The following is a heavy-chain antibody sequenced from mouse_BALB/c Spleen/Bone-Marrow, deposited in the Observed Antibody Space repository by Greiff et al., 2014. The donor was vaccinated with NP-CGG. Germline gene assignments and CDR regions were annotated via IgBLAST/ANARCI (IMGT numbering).Heavy chain of an antibody. D-gene: IGHD2-4*01. J-gene: IGHJ3*01. Sequence: LQESGPELVKPGASVRISCKASGYTFTSYYIHWVKQRPGQGLEWIGWIYPGNVNTKYNEKFKGKATLTADKSSSTAYMQLSSLTSEDSAVYFCARGGDYDWFAYWGQGTLVTVSA. CDR1: GYTFTSYY. CDR2: IYPGNVNT. CDR3: ARGGDYDWFAY. V-gene: IGHV1S56*01.